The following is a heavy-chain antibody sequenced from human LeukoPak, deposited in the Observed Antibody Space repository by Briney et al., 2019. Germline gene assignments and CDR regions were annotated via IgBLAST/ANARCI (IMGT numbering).Heavy chain of an antibody. Sequence: SETLSLTCAVYGGSFSGYYWSWIRQPPGKGLEWIGEINHSGSTNYNPSLKSRVTISVDTSKNQFSLKLSSVTAADTAVYYCARRGPYYYDSSGYRADYCYGMDVWGQGTTVTVSS. CDR1: GGSFSGYY. J-gene: IGHJ6*02. CDR2: INHSGST. V-gene: IGHV4-34*01. D-gene: IGHD3-22*01. CDR3: ARRGPYYYDSSGYRADYCYGMDV.